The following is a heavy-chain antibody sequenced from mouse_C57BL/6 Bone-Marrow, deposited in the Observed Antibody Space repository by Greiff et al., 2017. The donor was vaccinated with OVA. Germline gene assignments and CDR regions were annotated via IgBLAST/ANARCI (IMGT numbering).Heavy chain of an antibody. CDR1: GYTFTSYW. V-gene: IGHV1-69*01. CDR2: IDPSDSYT. D-gene: IGHD1-1*01. Sequence: QVQLQQPGAELVMPGASVKLSCKASGYTFTSYWMHWVKQRPGQGLKWIGEIDPSDSYTNYNQKFKGKSTLTVDKSSSTAYMQLSSLTSEDSAVYYCARYYYGSRGYAMDYWGQGTSVTVSS. CDR3: ARYYYGSRGYAMDY. J-gene: IGHJ4*01.